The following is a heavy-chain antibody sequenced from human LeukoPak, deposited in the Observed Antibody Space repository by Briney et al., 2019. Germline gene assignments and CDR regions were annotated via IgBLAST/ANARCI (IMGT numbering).Heavy chain of an antibody. CDR2: IYYSGST. V-gene: IGHV4-59*01. CDR3: ARQDTAMVTDY. CDR1: GGSISSYY. J-gene: IGHJ4*02. D-gene: IGHD5-18*01. Sequence: SETLSLTCTVSGGSISSYYWSWIRQPPGKGLEWIGYIYYSGSTNYNPPLKSRVTISVDTSKNQFSLKLSSVTAADTAVYYCARQDTAMVTDYWGQGTLVTVSS.